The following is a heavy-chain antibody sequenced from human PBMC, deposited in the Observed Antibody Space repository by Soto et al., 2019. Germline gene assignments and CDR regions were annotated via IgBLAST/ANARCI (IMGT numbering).Heavy chain of an antibody. J-gene: IGHJ4*02. D-gene: IGHD3-10*01. CDR1: GFTFSSYA. CDR3: ARENTGDGMVRGGPLPDY. CDR2: ISDDGSNK. V-gene: IGHV3-30-3*01. Sequence: QVQLVESGGGVVQPGRSLRLSCAASGFTFSSYAMHWVRQAPGKGLEWVSVISDDGSNKYYADSVKGRFTISRDNSKNTLYLQLNSQRAEDTAVDYCARENTGDGMVRGGPLPDYWGQGTLVTVSS.